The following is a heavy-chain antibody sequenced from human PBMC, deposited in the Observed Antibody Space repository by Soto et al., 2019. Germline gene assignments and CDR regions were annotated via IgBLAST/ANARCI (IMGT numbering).Heavy chain of an antibody. J-gene: IGHJ4*02. CDR3: ARGSGYYYWDDY. CDR1: GYTFTIYA. V-gene: IGHV1-3*05. CDR2: INAGNGNT. Sequence: QVQLVQSGAEEKKPGASVKVSCKASGYTFTIYAMHWVGQAPGQRLEWMGWINAGNGNTKYSQKFQGRVTITRDTSASTAYMELSSLRSEDTAVYSCARGSGYYYWDDYWGQGTLVTVSS. D-gene: IGHD3-22*01.